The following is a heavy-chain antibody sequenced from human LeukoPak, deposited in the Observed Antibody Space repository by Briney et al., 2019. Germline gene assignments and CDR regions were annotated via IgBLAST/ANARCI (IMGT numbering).Heavy chain of an antibody. D-gene: IGHD3-22*01. Sequence: GGSLRLSCAASGFTFSSYPMSWVRQAPGKGLEWVSAISGSGGSTYYADSVKGRFTISRDNSKNTLYLQMNSLRAEDTAVYYCAKDSLGDSSGLWGQGTLVTVSS. CDR2: ISGSGGST. J-gene: IGHJ4*02. V-gene: IGHV3-23*01. CDR3: AKDSLGDSSGL. CDR1: GFTFSSYP.